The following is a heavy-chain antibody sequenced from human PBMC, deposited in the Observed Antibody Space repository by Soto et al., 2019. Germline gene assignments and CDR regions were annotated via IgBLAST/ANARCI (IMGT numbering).Heavy chain of an antibody. Sequence: PSETLSLTCAVSGGSISSSNWWSWVRQPPGKGLEWVGEIYHSGSTNYNPYLKSRVNISVGKSKNQFSLKLSSVTAADTAVYYCAREDIVAGGMDVWGQGTTVTVSS. D-gene: IGHD5-12*01. V-gene: IGHV4-4*02. J-gene: IGHJ6*02. CDR3: AREDIVAGGMDV. CDR1: GGSISSSNW. CDR2: IYHSGST.